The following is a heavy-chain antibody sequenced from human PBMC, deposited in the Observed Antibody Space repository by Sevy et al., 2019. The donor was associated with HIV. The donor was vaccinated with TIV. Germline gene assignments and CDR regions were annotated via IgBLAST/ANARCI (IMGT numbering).Heavy chain of an antibody. CDR3: AGDDVPDYDYFDLGV. J-gene: IGHJ6*02. Sequence: GGSLRLSCAASGFTFSSYAMHWVRQAPGKGLEWVAVISYDGSNKYYADSVKGRFIISSDNSKNKLYLQMDGLRAEDKALYYCAGDDVPDYDYFDLGVWGQGTTVTVSS. V-gene: IGHV3-30-3*01. CDR1: GFTFSSYA. CDR2: ISYDGSNK.